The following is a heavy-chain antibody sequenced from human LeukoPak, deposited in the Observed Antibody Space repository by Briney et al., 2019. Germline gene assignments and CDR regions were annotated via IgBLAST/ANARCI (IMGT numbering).Heavy chain of an antibody. D-gene: IGHD2-2*01. CDR1: DGSLINYY. CDR3: GIFMDVVPGSMS. V-gene: IGHV4-34*01. Sequence: SETLSLTCGVYDGSLINYYCHWIRQAPGKGLEWLGEISHRGITKHNPSLKSRVTMSQDTSKRQFSLKMNSMTAADTGVYYCGIFMDVVPGSMSWGLGTLVTVSS. CDR2: ISHRGIT. J-gene: IGHJ4*02.